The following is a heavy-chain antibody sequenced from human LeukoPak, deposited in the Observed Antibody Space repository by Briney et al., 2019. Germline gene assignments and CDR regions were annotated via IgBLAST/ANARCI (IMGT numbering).Heavy chain of an antibody. J-gene: IGHJ1*01. D-gene: IGHD3-10*01. V-gene: IGHV3-7*01. CDR3: ARDRGYFQH. Sequence: GGSLRLSCAASGFMFSSNWMSWVRLAPGRGLERVANIKEDGTETYYVDSVKGRFTISRDNAKNSLYLQMNSLRAEDTAVYYCARDRGYFQHWGQGTLVTVSS. CDR2: IKEDGTET. CDR1: GFMFSSNW.